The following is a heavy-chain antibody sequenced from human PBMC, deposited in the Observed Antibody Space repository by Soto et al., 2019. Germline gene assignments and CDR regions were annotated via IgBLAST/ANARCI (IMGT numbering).Heavy chain of an antibody. CDR1: GYGFTSYW. CDR2: IYPGDSDT. V-gene: IGHV5-51*01. J-gene: IGHJ4*02. Sequence: GESLKISCKGSGYGFTSYWIGWVRQMPGKGLEWMGIIYPGDSDTRYSPSFQGQVTISADKSISTAYLQWSSLKASDTAMYYCARSLRDCSGGSCYVRWWGQGTLVTVSS. CDR3: ARSLRDCSGGSCYVRW. D-gene: IGHD2-15*01.